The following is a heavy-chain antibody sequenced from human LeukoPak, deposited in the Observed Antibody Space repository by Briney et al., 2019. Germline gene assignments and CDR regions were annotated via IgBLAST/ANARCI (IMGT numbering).Heavy chain of an antibody. J-gene: IGHJ3*01. CDR2: IASSGLNT. CDR1: GFMFGDAA. V-gene: IGHV3-23*01. Sequence: GGSLRLSCAAAGFMFGDAAMTWVRQAPGKGLEWVSLIASSGLNTYYADSVRGRFTISRDNSKNTLSLQMNSLRVEDTAIYYCARDIELSTWGLGTLVTVSS. CDR3: ARDIELST. D-gene: IGHD5-12*01.